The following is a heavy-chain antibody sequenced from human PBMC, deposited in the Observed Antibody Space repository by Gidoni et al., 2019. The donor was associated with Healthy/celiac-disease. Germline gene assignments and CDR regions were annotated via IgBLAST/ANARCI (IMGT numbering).Heavy chain of an antibody. V-gene: IGHV1-69*01. CDR1: GGTFSSYA. J-gene: IGHJ4*02. CDR2: IIPIFGTA. D-gene: IGHD1-26*01. Sequence: QVQLVQSGAEVKKPGSSVKVSCKASGGTFSSYAISWVRQAPGQGLEWMGGIIPIFGTANYAQKFQGRVTITADESTSTAYMELSSLRSEDTAVYYCARGKRWELLQGSRGAVDYWGQGTLVTVSS. CDR3: ARGKRWELLQGSRGAVDY.